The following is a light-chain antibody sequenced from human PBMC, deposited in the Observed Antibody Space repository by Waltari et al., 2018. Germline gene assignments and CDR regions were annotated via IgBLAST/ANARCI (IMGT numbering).Light chain of an antibody. CDR1: SSDVGRYNY. V-gene: IGLV2-14*03. CDR3: SSYTSGSTVL. J-gene: IGLJ2*01. CDR2: GVI. Sequence: QSALTQPASLSGSPGQSITISCTGTSSDVGRYNYVSWYQYHPGKATNFIIYGVIQRPSGFSCRFSGSKSGDTASLTISGLQAEDEADYYCSSYTSGSTVLFGGGTKVTVL.